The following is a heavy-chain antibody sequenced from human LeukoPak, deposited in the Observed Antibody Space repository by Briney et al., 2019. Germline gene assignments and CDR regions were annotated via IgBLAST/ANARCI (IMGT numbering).Heavy chain of an antibody. CDR1: GLTFSSNA. J-gene: IGHJ4*02. D-gene: IGHD1-1*01. Sequence: GGSLRLSCAASGLTFSSNAMSWVRQAPGKGLEWVSGIRGSGDRKFYADSVEGRFTISRDKSKSTLYLQMNSLKDEDTAVYYCTKDRVWNSFDSWGQGTLVTVSS. CDR2: IRGSGDRK. CDR3: TKDRVWNSFDS. V-gene: IGHV3-23*01.